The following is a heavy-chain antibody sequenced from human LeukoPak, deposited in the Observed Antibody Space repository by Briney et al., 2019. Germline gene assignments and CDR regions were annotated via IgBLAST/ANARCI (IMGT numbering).Heavy chain of an antibody. Sequence: SETLSLTCAVYGGSFSGYYWSWIRQPPGKGLEWIGEINHSGSTNYNPSLKSRVTISVDTSKNQFSLKLSSVTAADTAVYYCARGVVRYDYVWGSYRPIAPWGQGTMVTVSS. CDR1: GGSFSGYY. D-gene: IGHD3-16*02. CDR3: ARGVVRYDYVWGSYRPIAP. J-gene: IGHJ3*01. V-gene: IGHV4-34*01. CDR2: INHSGST.